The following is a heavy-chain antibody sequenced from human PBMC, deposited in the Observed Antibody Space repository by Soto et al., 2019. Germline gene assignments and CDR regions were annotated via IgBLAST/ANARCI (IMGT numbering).Heavy chain of an antibody. CDR2: IYSSGST. Sequence: PSETLSLTCTVSGGSISHYYWSWIRQPPGKGLEWIGYIYSSGSTNYNPSLKSRVGISVDTSKNQFSLKLNSVTAADTAVYYCARDRVMLTFGGASEEWGIDSWGQGTLVTVSS. V-gene: IGHV4-59*12. CDR3: ARDRVMLTFGGASEEWGIDS. D-gene: IGHD3-16*01. CDR1: GGSISHYY. J-gene: IGHJ4*02.